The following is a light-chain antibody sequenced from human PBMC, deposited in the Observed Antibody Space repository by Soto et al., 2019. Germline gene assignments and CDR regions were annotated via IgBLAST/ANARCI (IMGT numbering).Light chain of an antibody. V-gene: IGKV1-5*03. CDR3: HQYSASHT. J-gene: IGKJ4*01. CDR1: ESISSW. Sequence: DIQVTQSPFTLSASVGDRIIITCRASESISSWLAWYQQKPGKAPKLLIYKASTLESGVPSRFSASGSGTEFTLTISSLQPDDSATYFCHQYSASHTFGGGTKVDIK. CDR2: KAS.